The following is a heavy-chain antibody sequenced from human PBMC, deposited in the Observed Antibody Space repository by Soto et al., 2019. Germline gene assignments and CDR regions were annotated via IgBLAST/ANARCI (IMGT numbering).Heavy chain of an antibody. Sequence: EEQLVESGGGLVQPGGSLRLSCAASGFSFSSYDFNWVRQAPGKGLEWLSYISRVGYTITYADSVKGRFTISRDDAKNSLSLQMNRLRAEDTAVYYCARDQGVRECPSHYAMDVWGEGTTVTVSS. J-gene: IGHJ6*04. CDR1: GFSFSSYD. CDR2: ISRVGYTI. V-gene: IGHV3-48*03. D-gene: IGHD3-10*01. CDR3: ARDQGVRECPSHYAMDV.